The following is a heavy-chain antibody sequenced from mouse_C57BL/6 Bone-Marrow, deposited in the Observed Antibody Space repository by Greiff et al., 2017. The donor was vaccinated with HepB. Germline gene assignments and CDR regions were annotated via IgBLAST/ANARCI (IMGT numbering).Heavy chain of an antibody. CDR1: GYTFTDYE. J-gene: IGHJ4*01. Sequence: VQLQQSGAELVRPGASVTLSCKASGYTFTDYEMHWVKQTPVHGLEWIGAIDPETGGTAYNQKFKGKAILTADKSSSTAYMELRSLTSEDSAVYYCTSLYYGYDDYAMRYSGEGASVTDSS. D-gene: IGHD2-2*01. CDR2: IDPETGGT. CDR3: TSLYYGYDDYAMRY. V-gene: IGHV1-15*01.